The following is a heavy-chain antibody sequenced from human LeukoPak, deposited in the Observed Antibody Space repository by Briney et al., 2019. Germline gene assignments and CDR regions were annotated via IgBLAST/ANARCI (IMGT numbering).Heavy chain of an antibody. CDR1: GFTFSDYA. V-gene: IGHV3-23*01. CDR2: ISDSGGDL. J-gene: IGHJ4*02. D-gene: IGHD1-26*01. CDR3: AKDRPPGGSPLMDY. Sequence: PGGSVTHFRAASGFTFSDYATSWVRQAPGKGLEWLSVISDSGGDLYYADSVKGRFTISRDNSKNTVYLQMNSLRAEDTALYYCAKDRPPGGSPLMDYWGQATLVTVSS.